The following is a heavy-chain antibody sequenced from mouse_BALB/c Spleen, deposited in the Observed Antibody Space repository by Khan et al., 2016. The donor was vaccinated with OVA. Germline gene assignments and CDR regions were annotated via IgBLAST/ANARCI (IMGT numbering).Heavy chain of an antibody. V-gene: IGHV1-77*01. CDR2: ISPGSGAT. CDR1: GYTFTDFY. Sequence: QVQLKQSGAELARPGASVKLSCKASGYTFTDFYINWVKQRTGQGLEWIGEISPGSGATFYNERFKDKATLTADNYSHTAYMQLSRLTSEASAVYFCARRNYFGYTFAYWGQGTLVTVSA. J-gene: IGHJ3*01. CDR3: ARRNYFGYTFAY. D-gene: IGHD1-2*01.